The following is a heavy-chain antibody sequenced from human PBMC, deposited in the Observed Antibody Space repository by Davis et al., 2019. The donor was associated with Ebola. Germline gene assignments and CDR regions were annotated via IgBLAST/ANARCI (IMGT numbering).Heavy chain of an antibody. D-gene: IGHD6-6*01. J-gene: IGHJ6*02. Sequence: SVKVSCKASGGTFSSYAISWVRQAPGQGLEWMGGIIPIFGTANYAQKFQGRVTITADKSTSTAYMELSSLRSEDTAVYYCARDSEQLQNYYYYYGMDVWGQGTTVTVSS. V-gene: IGHV1-69*06. CDR1: GGTFSSYA. CDR3: ARDSEQLQNYYYYYGMDV. CDR2: IIPIFGTA.